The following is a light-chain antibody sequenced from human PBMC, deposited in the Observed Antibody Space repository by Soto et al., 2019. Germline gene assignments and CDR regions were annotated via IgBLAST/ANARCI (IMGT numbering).Light chain of an antibody. CDR1: SSDVGSYNL. CDR3: CSYAGSSTYL. CDR2: EGS. Sequence: QSALTQPASVSGSPGQSVTISCTGTSSDVGSYNLVSWYQQHPGKAPKLMIYEGSKRPSGVSNRFSGSKSGNTASLTISGLQAEDEADYYCCSYAGSSTYLFGTGPKVTVL. J-gene: IGLJ1*01. V-gene: IGLV2-23*01.